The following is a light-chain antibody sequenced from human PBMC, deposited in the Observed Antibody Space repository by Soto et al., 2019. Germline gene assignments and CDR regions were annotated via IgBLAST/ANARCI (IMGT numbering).Light chain of an antibody. CDR2: WAS. V-gene: IGKV4-1*01. Sequence: DFVMTQSLDSLAVPLGDSSTVNCKSRQSVLYSSNNKNYLAWYQQKPGQPPKLLICWASTRKSGVPDRCSGRGSGTDFTLTISSLQAEDVAVYYCQQYYSTITFGQGTRLEIK. CDR3: QQYYSTIT. CDR1: QSVLYSSNNKNY. J-gene: IGKJ5*01.